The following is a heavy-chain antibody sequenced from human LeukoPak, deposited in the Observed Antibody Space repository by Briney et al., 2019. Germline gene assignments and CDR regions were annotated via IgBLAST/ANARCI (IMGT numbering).Heavy chain of an antibody. V-gene: IGHV4-59*01. CDR3: ARDVSSWLDS. Sequence: SETLSLTCTVSGGSISSYYWSWIRQPPGQGQEWIGYIYYSGSTNYNPSLKSRVTISEDTSKNQFSLKLSSVTAADTAVYYCARDVSSWLDSWGQGTLVTVSS. D-gene: IGHD6-13*01. CDR2: IYYSGST. CDR1: GGSISSYY. J-gene: IGHJ4*02.